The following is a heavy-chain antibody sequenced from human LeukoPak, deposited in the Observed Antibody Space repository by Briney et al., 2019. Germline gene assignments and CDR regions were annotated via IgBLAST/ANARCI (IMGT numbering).Heavy chain of an antibody. CDR2: ISRGSIT. V-gene: IGHV3-53*01. J-gene: IGHJ4*02. CDR1: GGSISRDY. Sequence: ETLSLTCTVSGGSISRDYWGWIRQPPGKGLEWVSGISRGSITYYSDSVKGRFTISRDNSRATLFLQMNSLRAEDTAVYYCGKGGIYGDSGDYWGQGTPVSVSS. CDR3: GKGGIYGDSGDY. D-gene: IGHD4-17*01.